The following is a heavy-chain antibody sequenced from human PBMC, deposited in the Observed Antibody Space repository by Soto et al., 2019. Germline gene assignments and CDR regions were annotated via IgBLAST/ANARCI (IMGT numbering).Heavy chain of an antibody. CDR3: ARESYSIMGLRAGMDV. CDR1: GFTFSSYA. D-gene: IGHD4-4*01. J-gene: IGHJ6*02. Sequence: GGSLRLSCAASGFTFSSYAMHWVRQAPGKGLEWVAVISYDGSNKYYADSVKGRFTISRDNSKNTLYLQMNSLRAEDTAVYYCARESYSIMGLRAGMDVWGQGTTVTVSS. V-gene: IGHV3-30-3*01. CDR2: ISYDGSNK.